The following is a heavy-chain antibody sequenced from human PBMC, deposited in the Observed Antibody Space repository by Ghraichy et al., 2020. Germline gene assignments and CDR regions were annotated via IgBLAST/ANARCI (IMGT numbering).Heavy chain of an antibody. D-gene: IGHD3-3*01. V-gene: IGHV4-34*01. J-gene: IGHJ3*02. CDR1: GGSFSGYY. Sequence: SETLSLTCAVYGGSFSGYYWSWIRQPPGKGLEWIGEINHSGSTNYNPSLKSRVTISVDTSKNQFSLKLSSVTAADTAVYYCARTIFGVVTSDAFDIWGQGTMVTVSS. CDR2: INHSGST. CDR3: ARTIFGVVTSDAFDI.